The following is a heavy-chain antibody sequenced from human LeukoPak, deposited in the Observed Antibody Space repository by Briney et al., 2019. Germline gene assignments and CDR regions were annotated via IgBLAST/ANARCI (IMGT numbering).Heavy chain of an antibody. CDR2: IRAKLYGATT. J-gene: IGHJ4*02. D-gene: IGHD5-12*01. CDR3: TRGVVGGYDPYYFDH. CDR1: GFTFGDYA. Sequence: PGRSLRLSCAASGFTFGDYAMSWVRQAPGKGLECVGFIRAKLYGATTEYAASVEDRFTILRDDSKSIAYPQMDSLKAEDTAVYYCTRGVVGGYDPYYFDHWGQGTLVTVSS. V-gene: IGHV3-49*04.